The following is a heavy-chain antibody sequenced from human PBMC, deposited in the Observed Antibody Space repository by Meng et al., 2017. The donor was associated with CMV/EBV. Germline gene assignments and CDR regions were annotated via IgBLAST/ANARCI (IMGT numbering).Heavy chain of an antibody. CDR1: EFTFKNYG. J-gene: IGHJ4*02. D-gene: IGHD1-26*01. Sequence: CAAYEFTFKNYGMHWVSQATGKGLEWVAVIWFDGNNKYYADSVKSRFTISRDNTKNTLYLQMNSLRAEDTAVYYCAKDGSYRVYYFDYWGQGTLVTVSS. CDR2: IWFDGNNK. V-gene: IGHV3-33*06. CDR3: AKDGSYRVYYFDY.